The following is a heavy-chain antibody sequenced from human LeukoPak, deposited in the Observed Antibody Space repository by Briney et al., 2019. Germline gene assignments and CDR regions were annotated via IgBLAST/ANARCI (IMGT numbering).Heavy chain of an antibody. CDR2: IIPMFDTA. D-gene: IGHD3-9*01. CDR1: GGTFNNYA. V-gene: IGHV1-69*06. J-gene: IGHJ4*02. Sequence: SVKVSCKASGGTFNNYAISWVRQAPGQGLEWMGAIIPMFDTANYAQKFQGRVTITADKSTSTADMELSSLRSEDTAVYYCASEPPFYDILTGYSAHNWGQGTLVTVSS. CDR3: ASEPPFYDILTGYSAHN.